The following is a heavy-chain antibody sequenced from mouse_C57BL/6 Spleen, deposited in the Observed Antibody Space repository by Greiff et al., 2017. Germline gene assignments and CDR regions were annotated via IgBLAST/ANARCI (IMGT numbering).Heavy chain of an antibody. J-gene: IGHJ2*01. CDR3: AKGGTTLAIDY. Sequence: EVQLLESVAELVRPGASVKLSCTASGYNINNSYMHWVKQRPEQGLEWIGGIDPATGNTTSDPKFTGKAMITADTSSNTAYLQLSSLTSEVTAIYYGAKGGTTLAIDYWGQGTTLTVSS. V-gene: IGHV14-3*01. D-gene: IGHD1-1*01. CDR1: GYNINNSY. CDR2: IDPATGNT.